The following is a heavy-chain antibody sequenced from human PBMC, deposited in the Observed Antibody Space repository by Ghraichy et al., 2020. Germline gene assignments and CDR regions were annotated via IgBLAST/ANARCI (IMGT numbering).Heavy chain of an antibody. V-gene: IGHV3-48*02. J-gene: IGHJ1*01. CDR2: ISSSSSTI. D-gene: IGHD2-21*02. Sequence: GGSLRLSCAASGFTFSSYSMNWVRQAPGKGLEWVSYISSSSSTIYYADAGKGRFTISRDKAKNSLYLQMNSLRDEDTAVYYCARGGVTATFGLRRAEYFQHWGQGTLVTVSS. CDR1: GFTFSSYS. CDR3: ARGGVTATFGLRRAEYFQH.